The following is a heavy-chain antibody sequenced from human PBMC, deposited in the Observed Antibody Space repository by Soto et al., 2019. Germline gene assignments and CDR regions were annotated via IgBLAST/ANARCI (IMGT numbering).Heavy chain of an antibody. CDR2: ISSSSSYT. V-gene: IGHV3-11*06. J-gene: IGHJ5*02. Sequence: GGSLRLSCAASGFTFSDYYMSWIRQAPGKGLEWVSYISSSSSYTNYADSVKGRFTISRDNAKNSLYLQMNSLRAEETAVYYCARDYSYCSGGSCYSSNWFDPWGQGTLVTVSS. CDR3: ARDYSYCSGGSCYSSNWFDP. CDR1: GFTFSDYY. D-gene: IGHD2-15*01.